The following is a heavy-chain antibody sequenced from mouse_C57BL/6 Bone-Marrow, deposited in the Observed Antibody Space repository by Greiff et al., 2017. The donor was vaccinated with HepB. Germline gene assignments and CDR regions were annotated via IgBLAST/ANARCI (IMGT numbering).Heavy chain of an antibody. CDR1: GYTFTSYG. V-gene: IGHV1-81*01. D-gene: IGHD1-1*01. CDR2: IYPRSGNT. J-gene: IGHJ2*01. CDR3: ARSRVITTVVEGYFDY. Sequence: QVQLKESGAELARPGASVKLSCKASGYTFTSYGISWVKQSTGQGLEWIGEIYPRSGNTYYNEKFKGKATLTADKSSSTAYMELRSLTSEDSAVYFCARSRVITTVVEGYFDYWGQGTTLTVSS.